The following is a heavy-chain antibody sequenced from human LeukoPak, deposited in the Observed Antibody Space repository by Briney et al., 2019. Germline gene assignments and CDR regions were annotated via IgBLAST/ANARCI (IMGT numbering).Heavy chain of an antibody. CDR1: GFTFSSYW. D-gene: IGHD3-9*01. Sequence: GGSLRLSCAASGFTFSSYWMSWVRQAPGKGLEWVANIKQDGSEKYYVDSVKGRFTISRDNAKNSLYLQMNSLRAEDTAVYYCARDMLTYYDILTGSPNYGMDVWGQGTTVTVSS. V-gene: IGHV3-7*01. CDR2: IKQDGSEK. CDR3: ARDMLTYYDILTGSPNYGMDV. J-gene: IGHJ6*02.